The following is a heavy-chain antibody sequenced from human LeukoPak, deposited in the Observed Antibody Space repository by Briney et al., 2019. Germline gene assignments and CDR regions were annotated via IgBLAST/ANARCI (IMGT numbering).Heavy chain of an antibody. V-gene: IGHV1-18*01. J-gene: IGHJ2*01. CDR2: ISAYNGNT. Sequence: ASVKVSCKASGYTFTSYGISWVRQAPGQGLEWMGWISAYNGNTNYAQKLQGRVTITTDTSTSTAYMELRSLRSDDTAVYYCARGSPSYAQWHFDLWGRGTLVTVSS. D-gene: IGHD2/OR15-2a*01. CDR1: GYTFTSYG. CDR3: ARGSPSYAQWHFDL.